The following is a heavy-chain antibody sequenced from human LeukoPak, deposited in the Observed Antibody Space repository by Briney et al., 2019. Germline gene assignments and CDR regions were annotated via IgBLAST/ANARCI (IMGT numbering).Heavy chain of an antibody. J-gene: IGHJ5*02. CDR2: IIPIFGTA. CDR1: GGTFSSYA. V-gene: IGHV1-69*05. Sequence: ASVKVSCKASGGTFSSYAISWVRQAPGQGLEWMGGIIPIFGTANYAQKFKGRVTITTDESTSTAYMELSSLRSEDTAVYYCARGSGYEDWFDPWGQGTLVTVSS. CDR3: ARGSGYEDWFDP. D-gene: IGHD6-13*01.